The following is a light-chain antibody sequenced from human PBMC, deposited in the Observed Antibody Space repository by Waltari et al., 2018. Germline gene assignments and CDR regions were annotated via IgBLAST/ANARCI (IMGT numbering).Light chain of an antibody. V-gene: IGLV1-51*02. CDR3: GTWDTSLSALI. Sequence: QSVLTQPPSVSAAPGQKVTISCSGSSSNIGNDYVSWYQQLPGTAPKLFIYENNKRPSGIPDRFSGSKSGTSATLGITGLQTGDEGDYYCGTWDTSLSALIFGGGTKLTVL. CDR1: SSNIGNDY. J-gene: IGLJ2*01. CDR2: ENN.